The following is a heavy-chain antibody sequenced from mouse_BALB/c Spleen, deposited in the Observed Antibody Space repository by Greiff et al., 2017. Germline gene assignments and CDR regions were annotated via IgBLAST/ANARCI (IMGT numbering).Heavy chain of an antibody. V-gene: IGHV5-17*02. CDR3: ARDDSTWFAY. CDR1: GFTFSSFG. J-gene: IGHJ3*01. D-gene: IGHD2-4*01. CDR2: ISSGSSTI. Sequence: VQLKESGGGLVQPGGSRKLSCAASGFTFSSFGMHWVRQAPEKGLEWVAYISSGSSTIYYADTVKGRFTISRDNPKNTLFLQMTSLRSEDTAMYYCARDDSTWFAYWGQGTLVTVSA.